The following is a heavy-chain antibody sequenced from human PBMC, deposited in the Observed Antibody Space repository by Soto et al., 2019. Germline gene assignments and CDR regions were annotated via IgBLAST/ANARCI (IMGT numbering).Heavy chain of an antibody. CDR1: GYTFTRYG. J-gene: IGHJ6*02. CDR2: INTYNGNT. CDR3: AMVDVYVTPSPQDV. V-gene: IGHV1-18*01. D-gene: IGHD3-16*01. Sequence: QVQLVQSGAEVKNPGASVKVSCKASGYTFTRYGIGWARQAPGQGLEWMGWINTYNGNTNYAQNVQGRVTLTTDTSTSTAYLELRSLRPNDTAIYYCAMVDVYVTPSPQDVWGQATTVIVSS.